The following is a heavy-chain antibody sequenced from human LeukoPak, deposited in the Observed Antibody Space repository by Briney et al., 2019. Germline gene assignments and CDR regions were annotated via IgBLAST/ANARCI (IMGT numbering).Heavy chain of an antibody. CDR2: IYHSGST. D-gene: IGHD3-10*01. J-gene: IGHJ3*02. CDR1: GGSISSGGYS. CDR3: ARLKTSYGSALNAFDI. Sequence: SQTLSLTCAVSGGSISSGGYSWSWIRQPPGKGLEWIGYIYHSGSTYYNPSLKSRVTISVDRSKNQFSLKLSSVTAADTAVYYCARLKTSYGSALNAFDIWGQGTMVTVSS. V-gene: IGHV4-30-2*01.